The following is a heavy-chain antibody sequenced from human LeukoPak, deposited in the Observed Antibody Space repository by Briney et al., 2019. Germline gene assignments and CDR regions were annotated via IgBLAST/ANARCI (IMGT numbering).Heavy chain of an antibody. CDR3: AKGASGGYYNPFDY. J-gene: IGHJ4*02. CDR1: GFTFDNNA. D-gene: IGHD3-10*01. Sequence: GGSLRLSCAASGFTFDNNAMHWVRQAPGKGLEWVSGISWNRGSIDYADSVKGRFTISRDNAKKSLYLQMNSLRAEDTALYYCAKGASGGYYNPFDYWGQGTLVTVSS. CDR2: ISWNRGSI. V-gene: IGHV3-9*01.